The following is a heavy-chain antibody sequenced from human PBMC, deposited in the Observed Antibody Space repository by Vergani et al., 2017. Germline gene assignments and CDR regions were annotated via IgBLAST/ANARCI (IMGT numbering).Heavy chain of an antibody. J-gene: IGHJ4*02. Sequence: EVQLVESGGGLVQPGGSLRLSCAASGFTFSSYSMHWVRQAPGKGLEWVSAISGSGSSTYYADSVQGRFTIPRDNSKNTLYLQMNSLRAVDTAVYYCATVSGRSTFDYGSQGSLVTVYS. CDR1: GFTFSSYS. CDR3: ATVSGRSTFDY. CDR2: ISGSGSST. D-gene: IGHD5-12*01. V-gene: IGHV3-23*04.